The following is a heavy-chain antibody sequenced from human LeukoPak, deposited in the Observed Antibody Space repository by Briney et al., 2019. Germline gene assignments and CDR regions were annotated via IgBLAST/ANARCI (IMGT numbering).Heavy chain of an antibody. CDR3: AKDRPRYSYGYFDY. CDR1: GFTSSSYG. Sequence: PGGSLRLSCAASGFTSSSYGMHWVRQAPGKGLEWVAFIRYDGSNKYYADSVKGRFTISRDNSKNTLYLQMNSLRAEDTAVYYCAKDRPRYSYGYFDYWGQGTLVTVSS. J-gene: IGHJ4*02. CDR2: IRYDGSNK. V-gene: IGHV3-30*02. D-gene: IGHD5-18*01.